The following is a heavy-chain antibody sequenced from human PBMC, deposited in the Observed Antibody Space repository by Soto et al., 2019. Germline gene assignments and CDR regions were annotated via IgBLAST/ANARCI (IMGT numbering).Heavy chain of an antibody. CDR1: GFTFSNYG. Sequence: QVQLVASGGGVVQPGRSLRLSCAASGFTFSNYGIHWVRQAPGKGLEWVAFISYDGNNKYYADSVQGRFTISRDNSKNTLSLQMNSLRVEDTAVYNCARDLGSGYSDRCDYWGQGNVVTVSS. J-gene: IGHJ4*02. CDR2: ISYDGNNK. CDR3: ARDLGSGYSDRCDY. V-gene: IGHV3-30*03. D-gene: IGHD5-18*01.